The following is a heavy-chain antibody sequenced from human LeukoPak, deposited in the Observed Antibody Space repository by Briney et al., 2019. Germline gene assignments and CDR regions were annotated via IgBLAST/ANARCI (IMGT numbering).Heavy chain of an antibody. CDR1: GGSISSYY. V-gene: IGHV4-59*08. D-gene: IGHD5-12*01. Sequence: SETLSLTCTVSGGSISSYYWSWLRQPPGKGLGWIGYIYYSGSTNYNPSLKSRVTISVDTSKNQFSLKLSSVTAADTAVYYCARHSGYYFDYWGQGTLVTVSS. CDR3: ARHSGYYFDY. CDR2: IYYSGST. J-gene: IGHJ4*02.